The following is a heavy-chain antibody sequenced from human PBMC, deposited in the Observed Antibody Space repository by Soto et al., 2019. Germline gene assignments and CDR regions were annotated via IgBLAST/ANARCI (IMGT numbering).Heavy chain of an antibody. CDR2: INHSGST. V-gene: IGHV4-34*01. CDR3: ARGRGLWCGELLYGPKNWFDP. Sequence: QVQLQQWGAGLLKPSETLSLTCAVYGGSFSGYYWSWIRQPPGKGLEWIGEINHSGSTNYNRSLKSRVTISVDTSKNQFSLKLSSVTAADTAVYYCARGRGLWCGELLYGPKNWFDPWGQGTLVTVSS. D-gene: IGHD3-10*01. J-gene: IGHJ5*02. CDR1: GGSFSGYY.